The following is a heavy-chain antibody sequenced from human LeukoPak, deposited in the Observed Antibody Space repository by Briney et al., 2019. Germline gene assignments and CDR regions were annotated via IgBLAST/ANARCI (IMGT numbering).Heavy chain of an antibody. CDR1: GFTFSSYG. D-gene: IGHD1-14*01. CDR2: IWYDGSNK. Sequence: GSLRLSCAASGFTFSSYGMHWVRQAPGKGLEWVAVIWYDGSNKYYADSVKGRFTISRDNSKNTLYLQMNSLRAEDTAVYYCTTKVPNEPAFDYWGQGTLVTVSS. J-gene: IGHJ4*02. CDR3: TTKVPNEPAFDY. V-gene: IGHV3-33*08.